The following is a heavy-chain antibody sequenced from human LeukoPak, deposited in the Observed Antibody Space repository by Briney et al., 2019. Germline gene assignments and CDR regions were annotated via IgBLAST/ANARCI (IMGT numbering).Heavy chain of an antibody. CDR3: AKDAEHSSGWYPGN. V-gene: IGHV3-30*18. D-gene: IGHD6-13*01. CDR2: ILFDGNNK. Sequence: GGSLRLSCAAPGFTFSTYGMHWVRQAPGKGLEWVAVILFDGNNKYYADSVRGRFTISRDNSKNTLYLQMNSLRDEDTAVYYCAKDAEHSSGWYPGNWGQGTLVIVSS. CDR1: GFTFSTYG. J-gene: IGHJ4*02.